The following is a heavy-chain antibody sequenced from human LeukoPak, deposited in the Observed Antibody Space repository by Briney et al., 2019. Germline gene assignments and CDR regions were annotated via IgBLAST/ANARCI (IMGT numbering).Heavy chain of an antibody. V-gene: IGHV3-30*18. D-gene: IGHD6-19*01. J-gene: IGHJ4*02. CDR3: AKDRRSSGWYDIDYFDY. Sequence: GGSLRLSCAASGFTFSSYGMHWVRQAPGKGLEWVAVISYDGSNKYYADSVKGRFTISRDNSKNTLYLQMNSLSAEDTAVYYCAKDRRSSGWYDIDYFDYWGQGTLVTVSS. CDR2: ISYDGSNK. CDR1: GFTFSSYG.